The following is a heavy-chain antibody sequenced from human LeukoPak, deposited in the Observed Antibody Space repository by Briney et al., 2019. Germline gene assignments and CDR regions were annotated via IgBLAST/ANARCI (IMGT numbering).Heavy chain of an antibody. D-gene: IGHD3-22*01. CDR3: ARVWYYYDSSANTKGAFDI. Sequence: SETLSLTCTVSGGSISSYYWSWIRQPPGKGLEWIGYIYYSGSTNYNPSLKSRVTLSVDTSKHQFSLKLRSVTAADTAVYYCARVWYYYDSSANTKGAFDIWGQGTMVTVSS. V-gene: IGHV4-59*01. CDR1: GGSISSYY. CDR2: IYYSGST. J-gene: IGHJ3*02.